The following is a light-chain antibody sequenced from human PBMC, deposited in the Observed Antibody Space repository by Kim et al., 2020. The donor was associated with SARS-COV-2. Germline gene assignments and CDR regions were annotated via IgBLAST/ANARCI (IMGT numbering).Light chain of an antibody. CDR3: SSYTTSSTLEV. V-gene: IGLV2-14*03. J-gene: IGLJ2*01. CDR2: GVS. CDR1: SSDVGGYNY. Sequence: QSITISCNGTSSDVGGYNYVSWYQQHPGKAPKLMIYGVSNRPSGVSNRFSGSKSGNTASLTISGLQAEDEADYYCSSYTTSSTLEVFGGGTQLTVL.